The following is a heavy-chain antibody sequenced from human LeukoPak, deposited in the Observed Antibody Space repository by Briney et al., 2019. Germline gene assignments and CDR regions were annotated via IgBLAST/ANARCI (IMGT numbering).Heavy chain of an antibody. Sequence: GGSLRLSCSASGFSFSNYDMHWVRQAPGRGLEWVAFIRYDGSNKYYADSVKGRFTISRDNSKNTLYLQMGSLRAEDMAVYYCARATHYYSSGSHWLTDYWGQGTLVTVSS. CDR3: ARATHYYSSGSHWLTDY. V-gene: IGHV3-30*02. J-gene: IGHJ4*02. CDR1: GFSFSNYD. D-gene: IGHD6-19*01. CDR2: IRYDGSNK.